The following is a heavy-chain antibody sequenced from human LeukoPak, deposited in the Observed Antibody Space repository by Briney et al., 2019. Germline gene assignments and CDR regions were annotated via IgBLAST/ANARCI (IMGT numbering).Heavy chain of an antibody. CDR1: GGSISSYY. Sequence: SETLSLTCTVSGGSISSYYWSWIRQPPGKGLEWIGYIYYSGSTNYNPSLKSRVTISVDTSKNQFSLKLSSVTAADTAVYYCARLVRAAAANYYYYYGMDVWGQWTTVTVSS. J-gene: IGHJ6*02. CDR2: IYYSGST. D-gene: IGHD6-13*01. V-gene: IGHV4-59*08. CDR3: ARLVRAAAANYYYYYGMDV.